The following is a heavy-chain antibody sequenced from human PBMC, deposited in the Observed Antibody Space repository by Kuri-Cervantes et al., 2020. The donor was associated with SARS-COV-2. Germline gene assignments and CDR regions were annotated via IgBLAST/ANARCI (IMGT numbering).Heavy chain of an antibody. Sequence: ASVKVSCKASGYTFTSYGISWVRQATGQGLEWMGWMNPNSGNTGYAQKFQGRVTMTRNTSISTAYMELSSLRSEDTAVYYCARRFYGSNWYNYYYYGMDVWGQGTTVTVSS. CDR2: MNPNSGNT. CDR3: ARRFYGSNWYNYYYYGMDV. D-gene: IGHD6-13*01. V-gene: IGHV1-8*02. J-gene: IGHJ6*01. CDR1: GYTFTSYG.